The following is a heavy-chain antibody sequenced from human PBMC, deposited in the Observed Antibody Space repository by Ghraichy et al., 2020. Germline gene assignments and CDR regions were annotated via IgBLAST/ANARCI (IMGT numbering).Heavy chain of an antibody. CDR2: IYSGGST. D-gene: IGHD6-13*01. V-gene: IGHV3-66*02. J-gene: IGHJ4*02. Sequence: GESLNISCAASGFTVSSNYMSWVRQAPGKGLEWVSVIYSGGSTYYADSVKGRFTISRDNSKNTLYLQMNSLRAEDTAVYYCARGPSYSSRSFDYWGQGTLVTVSS. CDR1: GFTVSSNY. CDR3: ARGPSYSSRSFDY.